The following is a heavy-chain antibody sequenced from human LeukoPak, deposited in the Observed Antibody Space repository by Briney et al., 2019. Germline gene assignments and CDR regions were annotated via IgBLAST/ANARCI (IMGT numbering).Heavy chain of an antibody. CDR3: GRHSYLEYFQH. CDR1: GGSISTYY. J-gene: IGHJ1*01. V-gene: IGHV4-4*09. CDR2: IYTSGST. Sequence: SETLSLTCTVSGGSISTYYWSWTRQPPAQGLEWIGDIYTSGSTNYNPPLKSRVPISVDTSKNQFSLKLSSVTAADTAVYYCGRHSYLEYFQHWGQGTLVTVSS. D-gene: IGHD2-2*01.